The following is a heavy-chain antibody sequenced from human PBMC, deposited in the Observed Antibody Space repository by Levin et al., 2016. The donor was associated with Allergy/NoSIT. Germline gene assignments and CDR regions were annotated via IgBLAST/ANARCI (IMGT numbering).Heavy chain of an antibody. CDR2: INSNGGTT. V-gene: IGHV3-64*01. Sequence: WIRQPPGKGLEYVSAINSNGGTTYYANSVKGRFTISRDNSKNTLYLQMGSLRAEDMAVYYCAKILSGYSTFDCWGQGTLVTVSS. D-gene: IGHD3-3*01. CDR3: AKILSGYSTFDC. J-gene: IGHJ4*02.